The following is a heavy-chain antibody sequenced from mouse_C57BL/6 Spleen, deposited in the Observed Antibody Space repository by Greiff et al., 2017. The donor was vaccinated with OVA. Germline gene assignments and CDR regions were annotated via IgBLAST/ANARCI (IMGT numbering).Heavy chain of an antibody. CDR1: GYTFTSYW. CDR2: IYPGSGST. D-gene: IGHD2-4*01. Sequence: VQLQQPGAELVKPGASVKMSCKASGYTFTSYWINWVKQSPGQGLEWIGDIYPGSGSTNYNEKFKSKATLTVATSSSTAYMQLSSLTSEDSAGYYCVIGLRRDYWGQGTTRTGS. CDR3: VIGLRRDY. J-gene: IGHJ2*01. V-gene: IGHV1-55*01.